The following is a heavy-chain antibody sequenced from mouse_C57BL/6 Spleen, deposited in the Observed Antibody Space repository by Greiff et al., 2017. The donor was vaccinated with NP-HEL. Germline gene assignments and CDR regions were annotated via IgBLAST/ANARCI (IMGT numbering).Heavy chain of an antibody. J-gene: IGHJ1*03. Sequence: VKQRPGRGLEWIGRIDPNSGGTKYNEKFKSKATLTVDKPSSTAYMQLSSLTSEDSAVYYCARGRAGRGCFDVWGTGTTVTVSA. V-gene: IGHV1-72*01. CDR3: ARGRAGRGCFDV. D-gene: IGHD1-1*01. CDR2: IDPNSGGT.